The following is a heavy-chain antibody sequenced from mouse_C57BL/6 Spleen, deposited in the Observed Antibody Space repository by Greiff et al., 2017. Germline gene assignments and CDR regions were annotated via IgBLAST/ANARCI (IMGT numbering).Heavy chain of an antibody. CDR2: ISSGGSYT. D-gene: IGHD1-1*02. CDR3: ASGHYGDYCDY. Sequence: EVQVVESGGDLVKPGGSLKLSCAASGFTFSSYGMSWVRQTPDKRLEWVATISSGGSYTYYPDSVKGRFTISRDNAKNTLYLQMSSLKSEDTAMYYCASGHYGDYCDYWGQGTTLTVSS. CDR1: GFTFSSYG. J-gene: IGHJ2*01. V-gene: IGHV5-6*01.